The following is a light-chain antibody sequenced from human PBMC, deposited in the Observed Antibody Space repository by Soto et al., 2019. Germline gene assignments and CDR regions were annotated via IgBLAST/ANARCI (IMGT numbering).Light chain of an antibody. J-gene: IGKJ4*01. CDR2: KVS. CDR3: QQSIT. Sequence: DIQMTQSPSTLSASVGDRVTITCRSSENTGGWLAWYQHNPGKAPRLLIYKVSVLENGVPPRFSGSGSGTDFTLTISSLQPDDFATYYCQQSITFGGGTKVEIK. V-gene: IGKV1-5*03. CDR1: ENTGGW.